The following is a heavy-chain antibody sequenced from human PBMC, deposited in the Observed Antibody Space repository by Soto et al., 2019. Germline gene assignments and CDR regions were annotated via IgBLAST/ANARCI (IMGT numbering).Heavy chain of an antibody. V-gene: IGHV1-18*01. CDR3: ARDSSPDPGDIVLMVYAGPGNYMDV. J-gene: IGHJ6*03. CDR1: GYTFTSYG. D-gene: IGHD2-8*01. Sequence: ASVKVSCKASGYTFTSYGISWVRQAPGQGLEWMGWISAYNGNTNYAQKLQGRVTMTTDTSTSTAYMELRSLRSDDTAVYYCARDSSPDPGDIVLMVYAGPGNYMDVWGKGTTVTVSS. CDR2: ISAYNGNT.